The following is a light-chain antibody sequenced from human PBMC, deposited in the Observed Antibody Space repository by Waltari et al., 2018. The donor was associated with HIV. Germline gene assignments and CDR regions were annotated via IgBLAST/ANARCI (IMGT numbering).Light chain of an antibody. Sequence: QSVLTQPPSASGTPGQRVTISCSGGSYNIGNNHVYWYKQFPGTAPKLLIYRNNPRPSGVPCRFSGSKSGTSAALVISGLRSEDEADYYCAAWDDSLSVVFGGGTKVTVL. V-gene: IGLV1-47*01. J-gene: IGLJ2*01. CDR1: SYNIGNNH. CDR3: AAWDDSLSVV. CDR2: RNN.